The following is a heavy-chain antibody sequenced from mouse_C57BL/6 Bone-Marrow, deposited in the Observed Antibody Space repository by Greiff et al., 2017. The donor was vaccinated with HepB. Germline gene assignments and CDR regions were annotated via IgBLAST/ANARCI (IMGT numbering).Heavy chain of an antibody. CDR3: AEGGVTTVVAPCYFDH. V-gene: IGHV1-7*01. CDR1: GYTFTSYW. CDR2: INPSSGYT. Sequence: QVQLQQSGAELAKPGASVKLSCKASGYTFTSYWMHWVKQRPGQGLEWIGYINPSSGYTKYNQKFKDKATLTADKSSSTAYMQLSSLTYEDSAVYYCAEGGVTTVVAPCYFDHWGQGTTLTVSS. D-gene: IGHD1-1*01. J-gene: IGHJ2*01.